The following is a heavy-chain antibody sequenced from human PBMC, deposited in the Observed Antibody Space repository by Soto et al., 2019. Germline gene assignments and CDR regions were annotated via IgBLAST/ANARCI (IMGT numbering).Heavy chain of an antibody. CDR3: ARARLYTNGYGFDY. CDR2: IWYDGSNK. CDR1: GFTFSTFG. D-gene: IGHD2-8*01. J-gene: IGHJ4*02. Sequence: VPLVESGGGVVQPGRSLRLSCAASGFTFSTFGMHWVRQAPGKGLEWVAVIWYDGSNKYYADSVQGRFTISRDNSKNTLYLEMNSLRTEDTAVYYCARARLYTNGYGFDYWGQGTLVTVSS. V-gene: IGHV3-33*01.